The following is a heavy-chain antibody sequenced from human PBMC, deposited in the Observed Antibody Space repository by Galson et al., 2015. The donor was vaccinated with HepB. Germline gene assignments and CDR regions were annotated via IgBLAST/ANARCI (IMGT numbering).Heavy chain of an antibody. CDR2: ITWDGGST. D-gene: IGHD6-13*01. CDR1: GFTFDDYT. V-gene: IGHV3-43*01. J-gene: IGHJ3*02. Sequence: SLRLSCAASGFTFDDYTMHWVRQAPGKGLEWVSLITWDGGSTYFADSVKGRFTISRDNSKNFLYLQMNSLRTEDTALYYCVKDIRVPTSSWYFDAFDIWGQGTMVTVSS. CDR3: VKDIRVPTSSWYFDAFDI.